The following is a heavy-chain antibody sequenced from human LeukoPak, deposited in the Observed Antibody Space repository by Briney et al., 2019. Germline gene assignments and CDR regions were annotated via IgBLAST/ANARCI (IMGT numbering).Heavy chain of an antibody. J-gene: IGHJ4*02. Sequence: GGSLSLSCAASGFTFSDYYMSWMREAPGKGLEWGSYISSGSSYTKYADSVKGRFTISRDNAKNSLYLQINSLRAEDTAVYYCARARGDHFDYWGQGTLVTVSS. CDR2: ISSGSSYT. D-gene: IGHD3-16*01. CDR3: ARARGDHFDY. V-gene: IGHV3-11*06. CDR1: GFTFSDYY.